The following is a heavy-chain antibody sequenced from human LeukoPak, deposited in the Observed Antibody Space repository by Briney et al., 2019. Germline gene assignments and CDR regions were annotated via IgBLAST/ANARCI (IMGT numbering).Heavy chain of an antibody. D-gene: IGHD3-10*01. CDR1: GYSFTSYW. CDR2: IYPGDSDT. V-gene: IGHV5-51*01. Sequence: RGESLKISCKGSGYSFTSYWIGWVRQMPGKGLEWMGIIYPGDSDTRYSPSFQGQVTISADKSISTAYLQWSSLKASDTAMYYCARLPNSGADLTWFDPWGQGTLVTVSS. J-gene: IGHJ5*02. CDR3: ARLPNSGADLTWFDP.